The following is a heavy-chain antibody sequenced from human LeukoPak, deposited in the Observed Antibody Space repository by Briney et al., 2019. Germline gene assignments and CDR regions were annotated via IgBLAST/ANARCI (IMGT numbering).Heavy chain of an antibody. V-gene: IGHV3-48*02. CDR2: ISTSSSTI. D-gene: IGHD2/OR15-2a*01. CDR3: ARDLLPMHRYYFDY. J-gene: IGHJ4*02. Sequence: TGGSLRLSCAASGFTFVSYSMTWVRQAPGKGLEWVSYISTSSSTIYYADSVKGRFTISRDNAKDSLYLQMNSLRDEDTAVYYCARDLLPMHRYYFDYWGQGTLVTVSS. CDR1: GFTFVSYS.